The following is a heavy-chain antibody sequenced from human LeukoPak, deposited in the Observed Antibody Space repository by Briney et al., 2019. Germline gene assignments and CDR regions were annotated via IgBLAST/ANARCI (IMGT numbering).Heavy chain of an antibody. Sequence: RSATLSLTCTVSGGSISNYYWSWIRQPPGKGLEWIGYIYYSGSTNYNPSLKSRVTISVDTSKNQFSLKLSSVTAADTAVYYCARDTSQYYFDYWGQGTLVTVSS. V-gene: IGHV4-59*01. CDR1: GGSISNYY. J-gene: IGHJ4*02. CDR3: ARDTSQYYFDY. D-gene: IGHD1-26*01. CDR2: IYYSGST.